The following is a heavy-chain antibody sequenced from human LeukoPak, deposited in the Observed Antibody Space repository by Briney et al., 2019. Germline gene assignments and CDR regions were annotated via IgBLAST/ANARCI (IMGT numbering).Heavy chain of an antibody. CDR1: GFTFSNYW. Sequence: GRSLRLSCAASGFTFSNYWMAWVRQAPGKGLEWVANIGQDGSERYYVDSVKGRLTISRDNAKNSLYLQMTSLRAEDTAVYYCARDIDLASWGQGTLVADSS. CDR3: ARDIDLAS. D-gene: IGHD3-16*02. V-gene: IGHV3-7*01. J-gene: IGHJ4*02. CDR2: IGQDGSER.